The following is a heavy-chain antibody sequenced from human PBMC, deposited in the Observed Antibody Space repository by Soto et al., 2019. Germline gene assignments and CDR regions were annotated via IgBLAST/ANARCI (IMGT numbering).Heavy chain of an antibody. D-gene: IGHD5-12*01. J-gene: IGHJ4*02. CDR3: AREKSLRLYYFDY. Sequence: KPSETLSLTCTVSGGSVSSGSYYWSWIRHPPGKGLEWIGYIYYSGSTNYNPSLKSRVTISVDTSKNQFSLKLSSVTAADTAVYYCAREKSLRLYYFDYWGQGTLVTVSS. CDR1: GGSVSSGSYY. V-gene: IGHV4-61*01. CDR2: IYYSGST.